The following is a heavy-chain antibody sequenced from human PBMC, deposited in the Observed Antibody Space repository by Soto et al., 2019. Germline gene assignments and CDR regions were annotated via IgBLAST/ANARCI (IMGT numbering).Heavy chain of an antibody. D-gene: IGHD3-10*01. Sequence: GGSLRLSCAASGFSFSSYEMNWVRQAPGKXLEWISYIGGSGGTKYSADSVKGRFIISRDNAQNSLYLQMNSLRVEDTGVYYCARDRGGDVGQFLFPDGFDLWGQGTMVTVSS. CDR3: ARDRGGDVGQFLFPDGFDL. CDR2: IGGSGGTK. J-gene: IGHJ3*01. CDR1: GFSFSSYE. V-gene: IGHV3-48*03.